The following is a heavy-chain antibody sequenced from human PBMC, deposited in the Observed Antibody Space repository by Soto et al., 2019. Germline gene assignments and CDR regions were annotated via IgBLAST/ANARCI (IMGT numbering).Heavy chain of an antibody. J-gene: IGHJ6*02. CDR2: INQDGSEK. CDR3: AGGNALDV. CDR1: RFTFSTYW. V-gene: IGHV3-7*01. Sequence: PGGSLRLSCAASRFTFSTYWMTWVRQAPGKGLEWVANINQDGSEKYYMDSVKGQFTISRDNAKNSLYLQMTSLRAEDTAVYYCAGGNALDVWGQGTTVTVSS.